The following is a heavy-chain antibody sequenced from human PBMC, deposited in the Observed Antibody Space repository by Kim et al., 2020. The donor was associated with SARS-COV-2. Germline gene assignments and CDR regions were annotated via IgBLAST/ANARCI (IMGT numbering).Heavy chain of an antibody. Sequence: GGSLRLSCAASGFTFRSYSINWFRQAPGKGLEWVASIIASSSYIYYADSVKGRFTISRDNAKNSLYLEMNSLRAEDTAVYYCARGRIWFGELLNYYHGMDLWGRGTTVTVSS. CDR1: GFTFRSYS. V-gene: IGHV3-21*01. CDR2: IIASSSYI. D-gene: IGHD3-10*01. CDR3: ARGRIWFGELLNYYHGMDL. J-gene: IGHJ6*02.